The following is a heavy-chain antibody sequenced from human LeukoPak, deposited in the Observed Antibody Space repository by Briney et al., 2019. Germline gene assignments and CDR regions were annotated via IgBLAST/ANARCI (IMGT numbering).Heavy chain of an antibody. CDR2: IYTSGTT. V-gene: IGHV4-4*07. CDR1: GGSFSSHY. Sequence: SETLSLTCTVSGGSFSSHYWTWIRQSAGKGLEWLGRIYTSGTTHFNPSFESRLSMSLDTSKAQFSLKLTSVTAADTAVHFCARGSPSAASFFSYWGQGTLVTVSS. CDR3: ARGSPSAASFFSY. J-gene: IGHJ4*02. D-gene: IGHD1-26*01.